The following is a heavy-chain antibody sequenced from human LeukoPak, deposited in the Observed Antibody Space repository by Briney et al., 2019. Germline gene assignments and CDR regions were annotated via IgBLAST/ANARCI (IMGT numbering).Heavy chain of an antibody. CDR3: ARDRGNQRGYYYYYMDV. CDR1: GFTFSSYE. Sequence: GGPLRLSCAASGFTFSSYEMNWVRQAPGKGLEWVSYISSSGSTIYYADSVKGRFTISRDNAKNSLYLQMNSLRAEDTAVYYCARDRGNQRGYYYYYMDVWGKGTTVTVSS. V-gene: IGHV3-48*03. CDR2: ISSSGSTI. J-gene: IGHJ6*03. D-gene: IGHD1-14*01.